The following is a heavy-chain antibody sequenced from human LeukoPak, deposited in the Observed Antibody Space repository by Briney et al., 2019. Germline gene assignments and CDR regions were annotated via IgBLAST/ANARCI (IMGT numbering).Heavy chain of an antibody. Sequence: ASVKVSCKASGYTFTSYDINWVRQATGQGLEWMGWMNPNSGNTGYAQKFQGRVTMTRNTSISTAYMELSSLRSEDTAVYYCARDLGGITGTAYYYYAMDAWGQGTTVTVSS. J-gene: IGHJ6*02. CDR3: ARDLGGITGTAYYYYAMDA. D-gene: IGHD1-20*01. CDR2: MNPNSGNT. CDR1: GYTFTSYD. V-gene: IGHV1-8*01.